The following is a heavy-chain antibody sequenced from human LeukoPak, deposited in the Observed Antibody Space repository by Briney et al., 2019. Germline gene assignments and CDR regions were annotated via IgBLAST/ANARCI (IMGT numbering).Heavy chain of an antibody. CDR3: TRVSTGTSGGWEY. D-gene: IGHD1-1*01. V-gene: IGHV3-74*01. J-gene: IGHJ4*02. CDR2: INGDGTNR. Sequence: GGSLRLSCAASGFTVGSYWIHWVRQAPGKGLVWVSRINGDGTNRVYADSVRGRFAISRDNAKNTVYLQMNSLGGENTAVYYCTRVSTGTSGGWEYWGQGTLVTVSS. CDR1: GFTVGSYW.